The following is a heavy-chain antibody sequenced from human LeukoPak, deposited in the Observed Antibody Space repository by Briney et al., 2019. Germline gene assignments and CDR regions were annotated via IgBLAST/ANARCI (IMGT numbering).Heavy chain of an antibody. D-gene: IGHD6-6*01. CDR2: INHSGTT. V-gene: IGHV4-34*01. CDR3: ARGWGSSPLDY. CDR1: GGSFSGYY. J-gene: IGHJ4*02. Sequence: SETLSLTCAVYGGSFSGYYWSWIRQPPGKGLEWIGEINHSGTTNCSPPLTSRVTLSIDTSKKQFSLNLTSVTAADTAVYYCARGWGSSPLDYWGQGTLLTVSS.